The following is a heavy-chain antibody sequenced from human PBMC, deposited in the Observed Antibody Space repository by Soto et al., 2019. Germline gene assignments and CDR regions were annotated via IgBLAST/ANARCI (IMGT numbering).Heavy chain of an antibody. Sequence: QVQLVQSGAEVKKPGASVKVSCKASGYTFTSYYMHWVRQAPGQGLEWMGIINPSGGSTSYAQKFQGRVTMTRNTSTSTVYMELSSLRSEDTAVYYCARLVGAAPYFDYWGQGTLVTVSS. V-gene: IGHV1-46*01. CDR2: INPSGGST. J-gene: IGHJ4*02. CDR1: GYTFTSYY. D-gene: IGHD1-26*01. CDR3: ARLVGAAPYFDY.